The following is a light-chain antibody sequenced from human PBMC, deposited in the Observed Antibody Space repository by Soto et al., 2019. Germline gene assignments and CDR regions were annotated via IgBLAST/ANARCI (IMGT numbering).Light chain of an antibody. CDR1: QSVSPW. J-gene: IGKJ1*01. V-gene: IGKV1-5*03. CDR2: KVS. CDR3: QHYNSYST. Sequence: DIQMTQSPSTLSASVGDRVTITCRASQSVSPWLAWYQQKPGKAPDFLIYKVSTLESGVPSRFSGSGSGTEFTLTISSLQPDDSATYYCQHYNSYSTFGQGTKVEIK.